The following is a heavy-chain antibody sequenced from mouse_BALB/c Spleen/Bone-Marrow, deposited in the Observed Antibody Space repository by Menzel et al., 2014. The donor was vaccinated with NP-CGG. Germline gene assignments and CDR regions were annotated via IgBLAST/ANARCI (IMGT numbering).Heavy chain of an antibody. CDR2: ISSGSSTI. CDR1: GFTFSSFG. J-gene: IGHJ2*01. Sequence: EVKLMESGGGLVQPGGSWKLSCAASGFTFSSFGMHWVRQAPEKGLEWVAYISSGSSTIYYADKVMGRFTISRDNPKNTLFLQMTSLRSEDTAMYYCARSGSSSGYFDYWGQGTTLTVSS. D-gene: IGHD1-1*01. CDR3: ARSGSSSGYFDY. V-gene: IGHV5-17*02.